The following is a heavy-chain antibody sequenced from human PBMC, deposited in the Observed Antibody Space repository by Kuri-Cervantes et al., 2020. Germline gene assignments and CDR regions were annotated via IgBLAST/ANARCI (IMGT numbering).Heavy chain of an antibody. V-gene: IGHV4-59*01. CDR3: ARASTRAEAATGPPYL. Sequence: SETLSLTCTVSGGSISSYYWSWIRQPPGKGLEWIGYIYYSGSTNYNPSLKSRVTISVDTSKNQFSLKLSSVTAADTAVYYCARASTRAEAATGPPYLWGQGTLVTVSS. D-gene: IGHD2-15*01. CDR1: GGSISSYY. J-gene: IGHJ4*02. CDR2: IYYSGST.